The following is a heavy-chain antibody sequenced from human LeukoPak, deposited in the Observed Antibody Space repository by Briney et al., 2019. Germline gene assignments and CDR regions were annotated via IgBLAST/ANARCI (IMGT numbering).Heavy chain of an antibody. D-gene: IGHD3-9*01. CDR3: ARISLTYYDILTGYGSLDY. CDR2: IIPIFGTA. Sequence: SVKVSCKASGGTFSSYAISWVRQAPGQGLEWMGGIIPIFGTANYAQKFQGRVTITADESTSTAYMELSSLRSEDTAVYYCARISLTYYDILTGYGSLDYWGQGTLVTVSS. J-gene: IGHJ4*02. V-gene: IGHV1-69*13. CDR1: GGTFSSYA.